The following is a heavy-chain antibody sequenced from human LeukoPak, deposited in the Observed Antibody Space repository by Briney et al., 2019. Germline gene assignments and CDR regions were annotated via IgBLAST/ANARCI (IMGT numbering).Heavy chain of an antibody. Sequence: GGSLRLSCSVSGFIFSSHAMQWVRQAPGKGLEFVSSVSRNGGRTYYADSVKGRFTISRDNSKNTLYLQMNSLRAEDTAVYYCAKGLLTIAAAGLDYWGQGTLVTVSS. J-gene: IGHJ4*02. CDR2: VSRNGGRT. V-gene: IGHV3-64*04. CDR1: GFIFSSHA. CDR3: AKGLLTIAAAGLDY. D-gene: IGHD6-13*01.